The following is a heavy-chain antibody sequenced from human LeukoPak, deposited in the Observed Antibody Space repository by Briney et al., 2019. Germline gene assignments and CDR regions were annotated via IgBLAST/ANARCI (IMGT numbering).Heavy chain of an antibody. CDR3: ARGGLQWELPMGWFDP. V-gene: IGHV1-2*02. D-gene: IGHD1-26*01. J-gene: IGHJ5*02. CDR2: INPNSGGT. CDR1: GYTFTGYY. Sequence: ASVKVSCKASGYTFTGYYMHWVRQAPGQGLEWMGWINPNSGGTNYAQKFQGRVTMTRDTSISTAYMELSRLRPEDTAVYYCARGGLQWELPMGWFDPWGQGTLVTVSS.